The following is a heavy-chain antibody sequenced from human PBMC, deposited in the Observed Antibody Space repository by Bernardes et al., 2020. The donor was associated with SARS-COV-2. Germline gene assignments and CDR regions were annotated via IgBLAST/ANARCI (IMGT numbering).Heavy chain of an antibody. CDR2: IYNYGSTI. J-gene: IGHJ5*02. CDR3: AIDVAGEHST. D-gene: IGHD3-16*01. CDR1: GYTFSSFW. Sequence: GGSLRLSCAAPGYTFSSFWMHWVRQAPGKGRVWVSRIYNYGSTINYADSVKGRFTISRDNSRNTLYLQMNNLRAEDTAVYYCAIDVAGEHSTWGQGTLVTVSS. V-gene: IGHV3-74*01.